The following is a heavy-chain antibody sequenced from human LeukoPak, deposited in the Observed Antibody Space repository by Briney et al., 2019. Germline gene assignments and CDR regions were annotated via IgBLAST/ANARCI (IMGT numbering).Heavy chain of an antibody. J-gene: IGHJ4*02. CDR3: ARDGRGYSYGLDY. V-gene: IGHV4-59*01. CDR1: GGSISSYY. CDR2: IYYSGST. Sequence: SETLSLTCTVSGGSISSYYWSWIRQPPGKGLEWIGYIYYSGSTNYNPSLKSRVTISVDTSKNQFSLELSSVTAADTAVYYCARDGRGYSYGLDYWGQGTLVTVSS. D-gene: IGHD5-18*01.